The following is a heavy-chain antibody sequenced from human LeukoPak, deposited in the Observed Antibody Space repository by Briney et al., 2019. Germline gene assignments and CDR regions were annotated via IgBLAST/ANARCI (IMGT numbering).Heavy chain of an antibody. Sequence: GGSLRLSCAASGFTFSSYAMSWVRRAPGKGLEWVSAISGSGGSIYYADSVKGRFTISRDNSKNTLYLQMNSLRAEDTAVYYCAKALLTYSSSSDYWGQGTLVTVSS. J-gene: IGHJ4*02. CDR2: ISGSGGSI. V-gene: IGHV3-23*01. CDR1: GFTFSSYA. D-gene: IGHD6-6*01. CDR3: AKALLTYSSSSDY.